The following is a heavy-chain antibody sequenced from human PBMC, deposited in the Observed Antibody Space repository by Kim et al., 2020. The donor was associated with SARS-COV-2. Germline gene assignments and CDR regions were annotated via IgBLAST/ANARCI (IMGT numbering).Heavy chain of an antibody. V-gene: IGHV3-9*01. Sequence: GGSLRLSCTVPAFTFHQCAVHWVRQSPGKGLEWVSGFSLDTDRIDYADSVRGRFTISRDTAQNSIHLQMDSLRAEDTALYYCTKDIKPGGADVWGQGTTVTVSS. J-gene: IGHJ6*02. CDR1: AFTFHQCA. CDR2: FSLDTDRI. CDR3: TKDIKPGGADV.